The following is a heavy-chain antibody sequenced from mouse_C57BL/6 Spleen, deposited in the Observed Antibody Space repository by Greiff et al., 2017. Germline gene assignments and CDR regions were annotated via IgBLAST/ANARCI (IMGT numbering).Heavy chain of an antibody. CDR1: GYTFTDYN. CDR3: ARSYYSNSAWFAY. V-gene: IGHV1-22*01. D-gene: IGHD2-5*01. Sequence: EVQLQQSGPELVKPGASVKMSCKASGYTFTDYNMHWVKQSHGKSLEWIGYINPNNGGTSYNQKFKGKATLTVNKSSSTAYMELRSLTSEDSAVYYCARSYYSNSAWFAYWGQGTLVTVSA. J-gene: IGHJ3*01. CDR2: INPNNGGT.